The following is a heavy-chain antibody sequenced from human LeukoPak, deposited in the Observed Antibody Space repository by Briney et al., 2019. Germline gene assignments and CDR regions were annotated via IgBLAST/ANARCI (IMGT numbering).Heavy chain of an antibody. Sequence: GGSLRLSCAASGFTFSSYPLNWVRQAPGKGLEWVSTINSSGDYTCYADSVKGRFTISRDNAKNSLYLQMNSLRAEDTAVYYCARDGMITAYAFDIWGQGTMVTVSS. CDR1: GFTFSSYP. CDR2: INSSGDYT. V-gene: IGHV3-21*01. D-gene: IGHD3-16*01. CDR3: ARDGMITAYAFDI. J-gene: IGHJ3*02.